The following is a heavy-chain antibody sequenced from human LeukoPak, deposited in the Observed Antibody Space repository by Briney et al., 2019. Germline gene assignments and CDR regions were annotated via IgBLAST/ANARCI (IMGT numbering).Heavy chain of an antibody. CDR3: ARDNNYDSSGYPDY. D-gene: IGHD3-22*01. V-gene: IGHV1-69*04. CDR2: IIPILGIA. J-gene: IGHJ4*02. CDR1: GGTFSSYA. Sequence: GASVKVSCKASGGTFSSYAISWVRQAPGQGLEWMGRIIPILGIANYAQKFPGRVTITADKSTSTAYMELSSLRSEDTAVYYCARDNNYDSSGYPDYWGQGTLVTVSS.